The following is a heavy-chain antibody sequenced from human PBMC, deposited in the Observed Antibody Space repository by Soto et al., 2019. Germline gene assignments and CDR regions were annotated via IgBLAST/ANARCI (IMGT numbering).Heavy chain of an antibody. Sequence: EVQLVKSGGGLVQPGGSLRLSCAASGFTFSNYWMHWVRQVPGKGLVWVSRISSDGSSTSYADSVKGRFIISRDNAKNTLYLQVNSLRAEDTAVYYCARGTVMDHDLGDHWGQGTLVAVSS. D-gene: IGHD2-21*01. CDR2: ISSDGSST. J-gene: IGHJ4*02. CDR1: GFTFSNYW. CDR3: ARGTVMDHDLGDH. V-gene: IGHV3-74*01.